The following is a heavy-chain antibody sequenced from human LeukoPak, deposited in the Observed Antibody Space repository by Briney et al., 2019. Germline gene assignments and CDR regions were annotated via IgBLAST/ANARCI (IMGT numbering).Heavy chain of an antibody. D-gene: IGHD6-13*01. J-gene: IGHJ4*02. V-gene: IGHV4-38-2*02. CDR3: ARDRSYSSSWYWTY. CDR1: GYSITSGYY. Sequence: SETLSLTCGVSGYSITSGYYWAWIRQPPGKGLEWIGNIYHSGSTYYNPSLKSRVTISVDTSKNQFSLKLSSVTAADTAVYYCARDRSYSSSWYWTYWGQGTLVTVSS. CDR2: IYHSGST.